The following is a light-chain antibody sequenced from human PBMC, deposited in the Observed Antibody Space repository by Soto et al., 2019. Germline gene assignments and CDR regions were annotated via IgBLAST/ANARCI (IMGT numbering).Light chain of an antibody. Sequence: GERATITCRASQSISSWLAWYQQKPGKSPKLLISDASSLESGVPSRLSGSGSGTEFTLTISSLQPDDFATYYGKQYNSYSRTFTHGTQ. J-gene: IGKJ1*01. CDR1: QSISSW. V-gene: IGKV1-5*01. CDR3: KQYNSYSRT. CDR2: DAS.